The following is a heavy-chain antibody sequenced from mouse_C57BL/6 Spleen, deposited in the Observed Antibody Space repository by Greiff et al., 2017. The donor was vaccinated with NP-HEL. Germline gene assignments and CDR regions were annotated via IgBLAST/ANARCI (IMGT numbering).Heavy chain of an antibody. CDR3: ARWGFTGYFDV. J-gene: IGHJ1*03. Sequence: EVMLVESEGGLVQPGSSMKLSCTASGFTFSDYYMAWVRQVPEKGLEWVANINYDGSSTYYLDSLKSRFIISRDNAKNILYLQMSSLKSEDTATYYCARWGFTGYFDVWGTGTTVTVSS. V-gene: IGHV5-16*01. CDR2: INYDGSST. D-gene: IGHD3-1*01. CDR1: GFTFSDYY.